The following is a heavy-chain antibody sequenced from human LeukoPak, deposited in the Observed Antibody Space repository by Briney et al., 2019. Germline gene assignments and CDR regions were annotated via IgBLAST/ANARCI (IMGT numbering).Heavy chain of an antibody. D-gene: IGHD6-6*01. Sequence: GASVKVSCKASGYTFTGYYMHWVRQAPGQELERMGRINPNSGGTNYAQKFQGRVTMTRDTSISTAYMELSRLRSDDTAVYYCARDGSSSGRDSYFDYWGQGTLVTVSS. CDR2: INPNSGGT. CDR3: ARDGSSSGRDSYFDY. CDR1: GYTFTGYY. J-gene: IGHJ4*02. V-gene: IGHV1-2*06.